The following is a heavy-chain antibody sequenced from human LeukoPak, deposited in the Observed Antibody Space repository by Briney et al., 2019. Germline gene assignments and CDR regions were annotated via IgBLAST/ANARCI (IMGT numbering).Heavy chain of an antibody. D-gene: IGHD3-10*01. Sequence: GGSLRLSCAASGFIFNNYAMSWVRQAPGKGLEWVSSISGTSVTTYYADSVKGRFAISRDNSKNTLYLQMTSLRAEDTAVYYCAKDQRFGDLDDYRGQGTLVTVSS. J-gene: IGHJ4*02. CDR2: ISGTSVTT. CDR3: AKDQRFGDLDDY. V-gene: IGHV3-23*01. CDR1: GFIFNNYA.